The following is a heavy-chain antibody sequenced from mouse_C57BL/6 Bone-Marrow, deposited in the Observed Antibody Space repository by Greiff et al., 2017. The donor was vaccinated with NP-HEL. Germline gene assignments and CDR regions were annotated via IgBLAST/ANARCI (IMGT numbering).Heavy chain of an antibody. V-gene: IGHV1-50*01. Sequence: QVQLQQPGAELVKPGASVKLSCKASGYTFTSYWMQWVKQRPGQGLEWIREIDPSDSYTNYNQKFKGKATLTVDTSSSTAYMQLSSLTSEDSAVYYCARGSPAWFAYWGQGTLVTVSA. CDR1: GYTFTSYW. J-gene: IGHJ3*01. CDR2: IDPSDSYT. D-gene: IGHD1-1*02. CDR3: ARGSPAWFAY.